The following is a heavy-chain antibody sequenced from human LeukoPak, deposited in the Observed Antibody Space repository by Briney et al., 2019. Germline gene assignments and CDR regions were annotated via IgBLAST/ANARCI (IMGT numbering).Heavy chain of an antibody. CDR1: GYTFTGYY. D-gene: IGHD1-26*01. CDR3: ARDAWLVGTTNLYYFDY. Sequence: ASLKVSCKSSGYTFTGYYMHWVRQAPGQGLEWMGWINPNSGDTNYAQKFQGRVTMTRDPSISTAYMALTRLRSDDTAVYYCARDAWLVGTTNLYYFDYWGQGTLVTVSS. V-gene: IGHV1-2*02. CDR2: INPNSGDT. J-gene: IGHJ4*02.